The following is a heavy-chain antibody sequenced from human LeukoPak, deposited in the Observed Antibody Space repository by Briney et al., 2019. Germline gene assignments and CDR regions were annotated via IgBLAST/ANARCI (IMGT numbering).Heavy chain of an antibody. CDR2: IYTDSTT. Sequence: GGSLRLSCAASGFTFSNYEMSWVRQAPGKGLEWLSHIYTDSTTYQADSVKGRFAISRDNAKNSLYLQMNGLRAEDTAVYYCARASNSPFDYWGQGTVATVSS. D-gene: IGHD2-21*01. V-gene: IGHV3-48*03. J-gene: IGHJ4*02. CDR1: GFTFSNYE. CDR3: ARASNSPFDY.